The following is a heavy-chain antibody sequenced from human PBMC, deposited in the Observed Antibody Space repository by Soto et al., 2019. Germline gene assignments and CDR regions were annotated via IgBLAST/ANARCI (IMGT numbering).Heavy chain of an antibody. J-gene: IGHJ4*02. CDR3: AKGSLAAAGPTEGY. CDR2: ISGSGGST. CDR1: GFTFSRNS. D-gene: IGHD6-13*01. V-gene: IGHV3-23*01. Sequence: PGGSLRLSCAASGFTFSRNSMNWVRQAPGKGLEWVSAISGSGGSTYYADSVKGRFTISRDNSKNTLYLQMNSLRAEDTAVYYCAKGSLAAAGPTEGYWGQGTLVTVSS.